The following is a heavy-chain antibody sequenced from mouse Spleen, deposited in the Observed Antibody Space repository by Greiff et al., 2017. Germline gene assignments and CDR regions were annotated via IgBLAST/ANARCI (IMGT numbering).Heavy chain of an antibody. CDR1: GYAFSSYW. CDR2: IYPGDGDT. CDR3: ARSGDYDDYFDY. D-gene: IGHD2-4*01. V-gene: IGHV1-80*01. Sequence: QVQLQQSGAELVKPGASVKISCKASGYAFSSYWMNWVKQRPGKGLEWIGQIYPGDGDTNYNGKFKGKATLTADKSSSTAYMQLSSLTSEDSAVYFCARSGDYDDYFDYWGQGTTLTVSS. J-gene: IGHJ2*01.